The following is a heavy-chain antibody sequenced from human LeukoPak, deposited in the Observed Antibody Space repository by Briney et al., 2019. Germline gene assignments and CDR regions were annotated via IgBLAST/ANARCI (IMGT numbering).Heavy chain of an antibody. D-gene: IGHD2-2*01. CDR1: GGSFSSYY. V-gene: IGHV4-34*01. CDR2: INHSGST. J-gene: IGHJ5*02. CDR3: ARGLGPCCSTSFYRGANWFDP. Sequence: SETLSLSCAVYGGSFSSYYWSWIRQPPGKGLEWIGEINHSGSTNYNPSLKSRVTISVDTSKNQFSLKLSSVTAADTAVYYCARGLGPCCSTSFYRGANWFDPWGQGTLVTVSS.